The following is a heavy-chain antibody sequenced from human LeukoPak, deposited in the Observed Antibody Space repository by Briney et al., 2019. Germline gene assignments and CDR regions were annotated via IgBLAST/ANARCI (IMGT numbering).Heavy chain of an antibody. J-gene: IGHJ4*02. CDR2: INHSGST. Sequence: SETLSLTCTVSGGSISSYYWSWIRQSPGKGLEWIGYINHSGSTKYNPSLKSRGTISVDMSRNQFSLKLSSVTAAGTAVYYCATRNYYDSTGYYYWGQGTLVTVSS. CDR1: GGSISSYY. CDR3: ATRNYYDSTGYYY. V-gene: IGHV4-59*01. D-gene: IGHD3-22*01.